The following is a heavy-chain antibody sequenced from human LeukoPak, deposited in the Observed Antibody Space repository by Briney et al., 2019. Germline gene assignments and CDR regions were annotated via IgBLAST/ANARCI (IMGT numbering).Heavy chain of an antibody. Sequence: GGSLRLSCAASGFTFSSYAMHWVRQAPGKGLEWVAGISYDGSNKYYADSVKGRFTISRDNSNNTLYLQMNSLRAEDTAVYYCARAGLTYGGCDYWGQGTLVTVSS. CDR1: GFTFSSYA. CDR2: ISYDGSNK. CDR3: ARAGLTYGGCDY. V-gene: IGHV3-30*04. J-gene: IGHJ4*02. D-gene: IGHD4-23*01.